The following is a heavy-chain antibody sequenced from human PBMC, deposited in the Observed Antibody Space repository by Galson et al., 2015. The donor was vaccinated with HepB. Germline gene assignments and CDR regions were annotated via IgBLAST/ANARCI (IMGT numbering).Heavy chain of an antibody. CDR3: ARDTDSSGWTGVDY. D-gene: IGHD6-19*01. CDR2: TYYRSKWYN. J-gene: IGHJ4*02. CDR1: GDSVSSNSAA. Sequence: AISGDSVSSNSAAWNWIRQSPSRGLEWLGRTYYRSKWYNDYAVSVKSRITINPDTPKNQFSLQLNSVTPEDTAVYYCARDTDSSGWTGVDYWGQGTLVTVSS. V-gene: IGHV6-1*01.